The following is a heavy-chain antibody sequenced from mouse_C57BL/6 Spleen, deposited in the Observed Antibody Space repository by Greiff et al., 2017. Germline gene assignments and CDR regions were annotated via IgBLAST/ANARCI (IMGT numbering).Heavy chain of an antibody. CDR2: IDPSDSYT. V-gene: IGHV1-69*01. CDR1: GYTFTSYW. CDR3: ARGGSMVTTAVDY. D-gene: IGHD2-2*01. Sequence: QVQLKQPGAELVMPGASVKLSCKASGYTFTSYWMHWVKQRPGQGLEWIGEIDPSDSYTNYNQKFKGKSTLTVDKSSSTAYMQLSSLTSEDSAVYYCARGGSMVTTAVDYWGQGTTLTVSS. J-gene: IGHJ2*01.